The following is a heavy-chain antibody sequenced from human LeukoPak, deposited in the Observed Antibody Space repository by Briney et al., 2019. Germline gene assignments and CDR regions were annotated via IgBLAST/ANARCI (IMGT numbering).Heavy chain of an antibody. J-gene: IGHJ6*02. V-gene: IGHV1-69*13. CDR2: IIPIFGTA. CDR1: GGTFSSYA. Sequence: SVKVSCKASGGTFSSYAISWVRQAPGQGLEWMGGIIPIFGTANYAQKFQGRVTITADESTSTAYMELSSLRSEDTAVYYCARRSPPTVMGGYYYYGMDVWGQGTTVTVSS. CDR3: ARRSPPTVMGGYYYYGMDV. D-gene: IGHD4-11*01.